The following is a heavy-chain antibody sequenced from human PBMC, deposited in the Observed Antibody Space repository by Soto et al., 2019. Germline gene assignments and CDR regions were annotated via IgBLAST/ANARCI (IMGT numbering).Heavy chain of an antibody. D-gene: IGHD6-19*01. J-gene: IGHJ6*02. CDR2: IWYDGSNK. V-gene: IGHV3-33*01. CDR3: ARDQCPIAVAHYYYGMDV. CDR1: GFTFSSYG. Sequence: PGGSLRLSCAASGFTFSSYGMHWVRQAPGEGLEWVAVIWYDGSNKHYADSVKGRFTISRDNSKNTLYLQMNSLRAEDTAVYYCARDQCPIAVAHYYYGMDVWGQGTTVTVAS.